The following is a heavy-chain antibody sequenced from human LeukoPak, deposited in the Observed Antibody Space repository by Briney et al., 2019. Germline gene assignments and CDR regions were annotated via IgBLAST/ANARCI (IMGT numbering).Heavy chain of an antibody. CDR2: ISYDGSNK. CDR3: AVGGTYYYGSGSL. V-gene: IGHV3-30-3*01. D-gene: IGHD3-10*01. J-gene: IGHJ4*02. CDR1: GFTFSSYA. Sequence: GGSLRLSCAASGFTFSSYAMHWVRQAPGKGLEWVAVISYDGSNKYYADSVKGRFTISRDNAKNSLYLQMNSLRAEDTAVRYCAVGGTYYYGSGSLWGQGTLVTVSS.